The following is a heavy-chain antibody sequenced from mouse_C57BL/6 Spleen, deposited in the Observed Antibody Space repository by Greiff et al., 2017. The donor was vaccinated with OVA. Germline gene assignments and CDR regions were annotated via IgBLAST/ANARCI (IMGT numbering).Heavy chain of an antibody. Sequence: EVKLMESGGGLVQPGGSMKLSCAASGFTFSDAWMDWVRQSPEKGLEWVAEIRNKANNHATYYAESVKGRFTISRDDSKSSVYLQMNSLRAEDTGIYYCTRENDGYYSYAMDYWGQGTSVTVSS. J-gene: IGHJ4*01. V-gene: IGHV6-6*01. CDR3: TRENDGYYSYAMDY. CDR1: GFTFSDAW. D-gene: IGHD2-3*01. CDR2: IRNKANNHAT.